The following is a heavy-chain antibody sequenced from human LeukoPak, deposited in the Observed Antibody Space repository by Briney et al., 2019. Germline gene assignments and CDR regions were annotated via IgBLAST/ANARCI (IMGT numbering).Heavy chain of an antibody. V-gene: IGHV3-23*01. CDR2: ISGSGGST. D-gene: IGHD2-21*02. CDR3: AKDLNIYCGGDCYSQPDY. Sequence: GGSLRLSCAASGFTFSSYAMSWVRQAPGKGLEWVSAISGSGGSTYYADSVKGRFTISRDNSKNTLYLQMNSLRAEDTAVYYCAKDLNIYCGGDCYSQPDYWGQGNLVTVSS. CDR1: GFTFSSYA. J-gene: IGHJ4*02.